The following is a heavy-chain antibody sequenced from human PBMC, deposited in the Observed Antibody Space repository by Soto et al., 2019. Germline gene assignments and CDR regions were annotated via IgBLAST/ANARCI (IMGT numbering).Heavy chain of an antibody. J-gene: IGHJ4*02. D-gene: IGHD6-19*01. CDR3: ARWGGGRRSGSTGLRFVF. CDR1: GGSFSGYY. Sequence: PSETLSLTCAVYGGSFSGYYWSWIRQPPGKGLEWIGEINHSGSTNYNPSLKSRVTISVDTSKHQFSLKLSSVPAADTAVYYCARWGGGRRSGSTGLRFVFWGQGTLVTVSS. CDR2: INHSGST. V-gene: IGHV4-34*01.